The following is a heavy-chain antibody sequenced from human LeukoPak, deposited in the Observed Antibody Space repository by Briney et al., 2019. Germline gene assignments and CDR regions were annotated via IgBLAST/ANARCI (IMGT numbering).Heavy chain of an antibody. Sequence: SQTLSLTCTVSGDSISSSGYSWSWIRHHPGEGLEWIGCIFYNGNTYFDSSLKSRVTMSVHTSKNQFFLRLTSVTAADTAVYYGGRGGSREYTARVFDYWGQGLLVTVSS. CDR1: GDSISSSGYS. CDR3: GRGGSREYTARVFDY. J-gene: IGHJ4*02. V-gene: IGHV4-31*03. CDR2: IFYNGNT. D-gene: IGHD5-18*01.